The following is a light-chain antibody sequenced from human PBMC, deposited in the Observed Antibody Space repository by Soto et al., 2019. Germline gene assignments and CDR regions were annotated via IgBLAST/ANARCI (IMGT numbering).Light chain of an antibody. CDR1: ESLNMRY. CDR2: DAS. V-gene: IGKV3-20*01. Sequence: LSHAMGTLSLSTSGAPSRPYRFSESLNMRYLAWYQQKPGQAPRLLIYDASDRATGIPDRFSGSLSGRDLTTTIASLEPEDFGVYYCHQYADSRQTCGQGSKVDVK. J-gene: IGKJ1*01. CDR3: HQYADSRQT.